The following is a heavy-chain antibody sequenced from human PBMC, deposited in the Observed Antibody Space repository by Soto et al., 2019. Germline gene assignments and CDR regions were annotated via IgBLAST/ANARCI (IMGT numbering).Heavy chain of an antibody. V-gene: IGHV3-48*02. Sequence: TGGSLRLSCVGSGFSLANFPMNWVRQTPGKGLEWISYISPRGDNIYYTESVKGRFTISRDNARNSLYLQMNSLRDEDAALYYCAKGPHPNLGCPYYFDSWAQGFQVTVTS. CDR3: AKGPHPNLGCPYYFDS. CDR2: ISPRGDNI. CDR1: GFSLANFP. D-gene: IGHD6-19*01. J-gene: IGHJ4*02.